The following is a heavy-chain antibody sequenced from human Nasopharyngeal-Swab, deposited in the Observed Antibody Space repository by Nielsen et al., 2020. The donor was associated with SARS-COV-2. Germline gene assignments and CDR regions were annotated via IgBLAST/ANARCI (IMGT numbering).Heavy chain of an antibody. CDR1: GFSFSSYG. Sequence: ESLKISCAASGFSFSSYGMHWIRQPPGKGLEWIGEINHSGSTNYTPSLKSRVTISVDTSKNQFSLKLSSVTAADTAVYYCARSTFWSGYYDLDYWGQGTLVTVSS. V-gene: IGHV4-34*01. CDR3: ARSTFWSGYYDLDY. J-gene: IGHJ4*02. D-gene: IGHD3-3*01. CDR2: INHSGST.